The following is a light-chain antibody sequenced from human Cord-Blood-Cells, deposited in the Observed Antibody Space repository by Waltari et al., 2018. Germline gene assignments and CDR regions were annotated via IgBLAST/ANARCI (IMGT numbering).Light chain of an antibody. CDR1: SSDVGGYNY. CDR3: CSYAGSYV. Sequence: QSALTQPRSVSGSPGQSVTISCTGTSSDVGGYNYVSWYQQHPGKAPKLMIYDVSKRPSGVPDRCSGSKSGNTASLTSSGLQAEDDADYYCCSYAGSYVFGTGTKVTVL. CDR2: DVS. V-gene: IGLV2-11*01. J-gene: IGLJ1*01.